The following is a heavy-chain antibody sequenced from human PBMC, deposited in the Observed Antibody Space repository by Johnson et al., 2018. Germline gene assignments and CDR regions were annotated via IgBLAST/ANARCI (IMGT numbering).Heavy chain of an antibody. CDR2: ITPGSGAI. CDR1: GFTSNTYS. V-gene: IGHV3-48*02. Sequence: VQLVQSGGGLVQPGGSLRLSCAASGFTSNTYSMNWVRQAPGKGLEWVSYITPGSGAIFYADSVKGRFTISRDNAKDSLYLQMNSRRDEDTAVYYCVRDQYYAFDIWGQGTMVTVSS. CDR3: VRDQYYAFDI. D-gene: IGHD3-10*01. J-gene: IGHJ3*02.